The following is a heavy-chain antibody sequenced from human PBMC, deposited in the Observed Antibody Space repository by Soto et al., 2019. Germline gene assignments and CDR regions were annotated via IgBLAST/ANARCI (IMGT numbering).Heavy chain of an antibody. CDR1: GFTFSNAW. J-gene: IGHJ6*02. CDR3: TTDSSGWFLYYGMDV. Sequence: EVQLVESGGGLVKPGGSLRLSCAASGFTFSNAWMSWVRQAPGKGLEWVGRIKSKTDGGTTDYAAPVKGRFTISRDDSKNTLYLQMNSLKTEDTAVYYCTTDSSGWFLYYGMDVWGQGTTVTVS. V-gene: IGHV3-15*01. CDR2: IKSKTDGGTT. D-gene: IGHD6-19*01.